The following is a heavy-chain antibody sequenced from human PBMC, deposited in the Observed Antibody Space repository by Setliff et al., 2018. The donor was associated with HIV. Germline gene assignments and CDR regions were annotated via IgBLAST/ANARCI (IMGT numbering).Heavy chain of an antibody. CDR1: GDSISTYY. V-gene: IGHV4-4*09. J-gene: IGHJ3*02. Sequence: SQTLSLTCTVSGDSISTYYWSWIRQPPGKGLEWIGYIYISGRTSYNPSLKSRVTISVDTSKNQFSLKLSSVTAADTAIYYCSRSPKGRYGDYVYAFDIWGQGTMVTVSS. D-gene: IGHD4-17*01. CDR2: IYISGRT. CDR3: SRSPKGRYGDYVYAFDI.